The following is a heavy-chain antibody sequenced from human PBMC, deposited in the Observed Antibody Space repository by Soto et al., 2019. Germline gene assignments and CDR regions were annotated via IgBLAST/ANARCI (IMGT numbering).Heavy chain of an antibody. Sequence: SETLSLTCTVSGGSISSFYWGWIRQPPGKGLEWIGYIYYSGSTNYNPSLKSRVTISVDTSKNQFSLKLSSVTAADTAVYYCAREVRYSSSWYQFDYWGQGTLVTVSS. CDR3: AREVRYSSSWYQFDY. D-gene: IGHD6-13*01. CDR2: IYYSGST. V-gene: IGHV4-59*01. J-gene: IGHJ4*02. CDR1: GGSISSFY.